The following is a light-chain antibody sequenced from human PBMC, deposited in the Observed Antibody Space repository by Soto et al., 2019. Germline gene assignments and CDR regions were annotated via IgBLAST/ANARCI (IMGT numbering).Light chain of an antibody. CDR2: EVS. CDR3: SSYAGSNNFVV. Sequence: QSALTQPPSASGSPGQSVTISCTGTSSDVGAYSYVSWYQQHPGKAPKLMIYEVSKRPSGVPDRFSGSKSGNTASLTVSGLQEEDEADYYCSSYAGSNNFVVFGGGTKLTVL. CDR1: SSDVGAYSY. J-gene: IGLJ2*01. V-gene: IGLV2-8*01.